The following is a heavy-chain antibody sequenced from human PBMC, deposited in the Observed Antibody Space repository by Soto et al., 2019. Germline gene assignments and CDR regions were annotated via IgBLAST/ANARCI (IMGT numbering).Heavy chain of an antibody. CDR1: GDSVSSNSAA. J-gene: IGHJ3*02. CDR2: TYYRSKWYN. V-gene: IGHV6-1*01. D-gene: IGHD6-19*01. CDR3: ARDQRQWLVQGLSFVAFDI. Sequence: SQTLSLTYAISGDSVSSNSAAWNWIRKSPSRGLEWLGRTYYRSKWYNDYAVSVKSRITINPDTSKNQFSLQLNSVTPEDTAVYYCARDQRQWLVQGLSFVAFDIWGQGTMVTVSS.